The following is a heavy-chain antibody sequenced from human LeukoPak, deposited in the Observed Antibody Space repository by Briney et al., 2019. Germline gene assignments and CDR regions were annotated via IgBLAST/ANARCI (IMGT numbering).Heavy chain of an antibody. Sequence: GGSLRLSCAASGFTFSSYSMNWVCQAPGKGLEWVSSISSSSSYIYYADSVKGRFTISRDNAKNSLYLQMNSLRAEDTAVYYCARVMDCSSTSCYRGGAYYYYYMDVWGKGTTVTVSS. J-gene: IGHJ6*03. CDR3: ARVMDCSSTSCYRGGAYYYYYMDV. D-gene: IGHD2-2*02. CDR1: GFTFSSYS. V-gene: IGHV3-21*01. CDR2: ISSSSSYI.